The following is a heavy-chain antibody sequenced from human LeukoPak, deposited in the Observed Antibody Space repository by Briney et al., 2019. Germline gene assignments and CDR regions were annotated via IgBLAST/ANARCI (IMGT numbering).Heavy chain of an antibody. CDR2: ISSSSDYI. V-gene: IGHV3-21*01. CDR3: ARGFGYGEYISAY. J-gene: IGHJ4*02. Sequence: GGSLRLSCAASGFIFSRYNMNWVRQAPGKGLEWVSSISSSSDYIYYADSVKGRFTISRDNAKNSLHPQMNSLRAEDTAVYYCARGFGYGEYISAYWGQGTLVTVSS. D-gene: IGHD4-17*01. CDR1: GFIFSRYN.